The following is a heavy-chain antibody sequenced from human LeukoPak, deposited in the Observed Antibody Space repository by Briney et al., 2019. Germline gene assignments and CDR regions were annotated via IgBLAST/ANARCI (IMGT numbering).Heavy chain of an antibody. CDR3: ARDNSGSKKFDY. D-gene: IGHD3-10*01. J-gene: IGHJ4*02. CDR2: ISSSSSYI. V-gene: IGHV3-21*01. CDR1: GFTFSSYS. Sequence: GGSLRLSCAASGFTFSSYSMNWVRQAPGKGLEWVSSISSSSSYIYYADSVKGRFTISRDNSKNTLYLQMNSLRAEDTAVYYCARDNSGSKKFDYWGQGTLVTVSS.